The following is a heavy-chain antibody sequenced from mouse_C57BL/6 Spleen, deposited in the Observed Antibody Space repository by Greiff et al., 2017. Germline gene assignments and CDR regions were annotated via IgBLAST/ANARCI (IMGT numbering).Heavy chain of an antibody. CDR1: GFNIKDYY. Sequence: EVQLVESGAELVKPGASVKLSCTASGFNIKDYYMHWVKQRTEQGLEWIGRIDPEDGETKYAPKFPGKATITADTSSNTAYLQLSSLTSEDTAVYYCARDGNGAWFAYWGQGTLVTVSA. D-gene: IGHD2-1*01. CDR3: ARDGNGAWFAY. CDR2: IDPEDGET. V-gene: IGHV14-2*01. J-gene: IGHJ3*01.